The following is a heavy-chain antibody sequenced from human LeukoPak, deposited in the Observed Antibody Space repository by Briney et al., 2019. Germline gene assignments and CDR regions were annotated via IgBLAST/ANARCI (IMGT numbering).Heavy chain of an antibody. Sequence: PSETLSLTCTVSGYSISSGYYWGWIRQPPGKGLEWIGSIYHSGSTYYNPSLKSRVTISVDTSKNQFSLKLSSVTAADTAVYYCARDSGHGYNGFDFDYWGQGTLVTVSS. V-gene: IGHV4-38-2*02. J-gene: IGHJ4*02. CDR3: ARDSGHGYNGFDFDY. D-gene: IGHD5-24*01. CDR2: IYHSGST. CDR1: GYSISSGYY.